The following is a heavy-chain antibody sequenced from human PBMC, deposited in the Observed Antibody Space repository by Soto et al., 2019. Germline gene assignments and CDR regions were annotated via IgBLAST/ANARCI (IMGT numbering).Heavy chain of an antibody. CDR3: ARDSPSSGLLVFDY. V-gene: IGHV1-69*01. CDR2: IIHIFGTA. J-gene: IGHJ4*02. D-gene: IGHD2-8*02. Sequence: QVQLVQSGAEVKKPGSSVKVSCKASGGTFSSYAISWVRQAPGQGLEWMGGIIHIFGTANYEQKFQGRVTITADESTSTAYMELSSLRSEDTAVYYCARDSPSSGLLVFDYWGQGTLVTVSS. CDR1: GGTFSSYA.